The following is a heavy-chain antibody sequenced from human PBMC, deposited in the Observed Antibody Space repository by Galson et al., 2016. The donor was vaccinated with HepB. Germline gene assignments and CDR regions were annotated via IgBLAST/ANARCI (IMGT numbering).Heavy chain of an antibody. D-gene: IGHD6-25*01. CDR2: IYNSEST. J-gene: IGHJ4*02. CDR3: ARHDRGIAAAFDH. CDR1: GGSISSSGFY. Sequence: SETLSLTCTVSGGSISSSGFYWGWIRQPPGKGLEWIGSIYNSESTYYNPSLRSRVTMSVDTSKNQSSLKLSSVTAADTAVYYCARHDRGIAAAFDHWGQGTLVTVSS. V-gene: IGHV4-39*01.